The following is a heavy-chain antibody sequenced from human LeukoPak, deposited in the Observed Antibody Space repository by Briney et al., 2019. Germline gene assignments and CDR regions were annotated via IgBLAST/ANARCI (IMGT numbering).Heavy chain of an antibody. Sequence: ASVKVSCKASGYTFTGYYMHWVRQAPGQGLEWMGWINVNNGDTRYAQKFQGRVTVTRDTSISTAYMEVSRLRSDDTAVYYCAKDPRTEGWDFDLWGRGTLVTVSS. V-gene: IGHV1-2*02. CDR2: INVNNGDT. CDR1: GYTFTGYY. CDR3: AKDPRTEGWDFDL. J-gene: IGHJ2*01. D-gene: IGHD3/OR15-3a*01.